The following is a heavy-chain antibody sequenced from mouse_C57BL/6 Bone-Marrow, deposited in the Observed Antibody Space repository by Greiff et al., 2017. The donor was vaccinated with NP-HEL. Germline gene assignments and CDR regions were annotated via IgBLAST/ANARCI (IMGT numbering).Heavy chain of an antibody. CDR3: AREPPYGSSSPYNFDY. V-gene: IGHV8-8*01. D-gene: IGHD1-1*01. J-gene: IGHJ2*01. CDR1: GFSLSTFGMG. CDR2: IWWDDDK. Sequence: QVQLKESGPGILQPSQTLSLTCSFSGFSLSTFGMGVGWIRQPSGKGLEWLAHIWWDDDKYYNPALKSRLTISKDTSKNQVFLKIANVDTADTATYYCAREPPYGSSSPYNFDYWGQGTTLTVSS.